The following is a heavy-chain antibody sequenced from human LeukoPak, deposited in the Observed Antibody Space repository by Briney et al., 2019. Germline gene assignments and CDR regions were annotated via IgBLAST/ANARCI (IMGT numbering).Heavy chain of an antibody. Sequence: ASVKVSCKVSGHTLTELSMHWVRQAPGKGLEWMGSFDPEIGETIYAQKFQGRLTMTDDTSTDTAYMELSSLRSEDTAVYYCTTGLLLVLNIDAFDVWGQGTMVTVSS. CDR3: TTGLLLVLNIDAFDV. D-gene: IGHD3-22*01. CDR1: GHTLTELS. J-gene: IGHJ3*01. CDR2: FDPEIGET. V-gene: IGHV1-24*01.